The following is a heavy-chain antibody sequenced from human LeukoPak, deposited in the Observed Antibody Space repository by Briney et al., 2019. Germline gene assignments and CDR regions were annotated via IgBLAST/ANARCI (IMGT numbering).Heavy chain of an antibody. Sequence: KPSETLSLTCTVVGDSFISSYWGWIGQPPGKGLDWIGYIDYVWGPTYTSTPRSRVPISVDTSNSQFSLKLSSVTAAATAVYYCARSVGATGHFDYWGQGTLVTVSS. J-gene: IGHJ4*02. V-gene: IGHV4-59*12. D-gene: IGHD1-26*01. CDR2: IDYVWGP. CDR3: ARSVGATGHFDY. CDR1: GDSFISSY.